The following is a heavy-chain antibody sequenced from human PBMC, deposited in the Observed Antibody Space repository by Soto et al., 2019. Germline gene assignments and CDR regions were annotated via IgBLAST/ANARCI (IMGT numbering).Heavy chain of an antibody. J-gene: IGHJ4*02. D-gene: IGHD6-19*01. Sequence: SVKVSCKASGGTFSSYAISWVRQAPGQGLEWMGGIIPIFGTANYAQKFQGRVTITADESTSTAYMELSSLRSEDTAVYYCARGRIAVAGLDYWSQGTLVTVSS. CDR1: GGTFSSYA. V-gene: IGHV1-69*13. CDR2: IIPIFGTA. CDR3: ARGRIAVAGLDY.